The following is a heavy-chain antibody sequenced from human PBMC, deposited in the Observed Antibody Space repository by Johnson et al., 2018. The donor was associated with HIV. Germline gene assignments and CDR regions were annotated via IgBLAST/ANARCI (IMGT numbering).Heavy chain of an antibody. D-gene: IGHD6-13*01. J-gene: IGHJ3*02. Sequence: MLLVESGGGVVRPGGSLRLSCAASGFTVRSNYMSWVRQAPGKGLEWVSVIYSGGSTYYADSVKGRFTISRDNSKNTLYLRMNSLKTEDTAVYYCTTDPIAAAGHDAFDIWGQGTMVTVSS. CDR3: TTDPIAAAGHDAFDI. V-gene: IGHV3-66*01. CDR2: IYSGGST. CDR1: GFTVRSNY.